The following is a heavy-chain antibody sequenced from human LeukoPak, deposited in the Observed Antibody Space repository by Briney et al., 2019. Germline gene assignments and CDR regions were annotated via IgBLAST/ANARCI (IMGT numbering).Heavy chain of an antibody. D-gene: IGHD6-19*01. J-gene: IGHJ3*02. CDR2: INHSGST. Sequence: PSETLSLTCAVYGGSFSGYYWSWIRQPPGKGLEWIGEINHSGSTNYNPSLKSRVTISVDTSNNQFSLKLSSVTAADTAMYYCARGSSSGWVGDAFDIWGQGTMVTVSS. CDR3: ARGSSSGWVGDAFDI. V-gene: IGHV4-34*01. CDR1: GGSFSGYY.